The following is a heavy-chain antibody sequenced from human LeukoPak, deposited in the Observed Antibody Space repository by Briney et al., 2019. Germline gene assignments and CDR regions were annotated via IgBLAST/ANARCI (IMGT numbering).Heavy chain of an antibody. CDR2: IKQDGSEK. CDR3: ARGGDYDFWSGYYKGDY. CDR1: GFTFSSYS. V-gene: IGHV3-7*01. D-gene: IGHD3-3*01. J-gene: IGHJ4*02. Sequence: PGGSLRLSCAASGFTFSSYSMNWVRQAPGKGLEWVANIKQDGSEKYYVDSVKGRFTISRDNAKNSLYLQMNSLRAEDTAVYYCARGGDYDFWSGYYKGDYWGQGTLVTVSS.